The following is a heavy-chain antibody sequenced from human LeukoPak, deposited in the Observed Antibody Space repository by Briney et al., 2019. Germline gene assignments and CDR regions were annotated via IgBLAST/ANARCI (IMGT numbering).Heavy chain of an antibody. V-gene: IGHV3-15*01. CDR1: GFTFSSYA. J-gene: IGHJ4*02. CDR2: IKSKTDGGTT. D-gene: IGHD1-26*01. Sequence: GGSLRLSCAASGFTFSSYAMHWVRQAPGKGLEWVGRIKSKTDGGTTDYAAPVKGRFTISRDDSKNTLYLQMNSLKTEDTAVYFCTTDGEREGSYYINYFDYWGQGTLVTVSS. CDR3: TTDGEREGSYYINYFDY.